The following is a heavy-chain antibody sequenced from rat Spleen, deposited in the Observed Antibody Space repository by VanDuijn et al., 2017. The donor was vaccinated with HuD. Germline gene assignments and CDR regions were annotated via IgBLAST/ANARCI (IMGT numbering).Heavy chain of an antibody. Sequence: QVQLKETGPGLVQPTQTLSITCTVSGFSLTNYYIQWVRQTPGKGLEWMAFTRSGGITEFNSEFKSRLSISRETSNNQVVLEMNRLKTEDTGVYYCVRDPRGTGVMDAWGQGTSVTVSS. V-gene: IGHV2-65*01. CDR3: VRDPRGTGVMDA. D-gene: IGHD4-3*01. CDR1: GFSLTNYY. CDR2: TRSGGIT. J-gene: IGHJ4*01.